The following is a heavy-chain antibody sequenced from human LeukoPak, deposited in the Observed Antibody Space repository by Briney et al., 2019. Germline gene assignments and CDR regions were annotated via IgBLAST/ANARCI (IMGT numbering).Heavy chain of an antibody. CDR1: GGTFSSYT. CDR3: AREKTGTKYYFDY. V-gene: IGHV1-69*04. D-gene: IGHD1-7*01. J-gene: IGHJ4*02. CDR2: IIPILGIA. Sequence: SVKVSXKASGGTFSSYTISWVRQAPGQGLEWMGRIIPILGIANYAQKFQGRVTITADKSTSTAYMELSSLRSEDTAVYYCAREKTGTKYYFDYWGQGTLVTVSS.